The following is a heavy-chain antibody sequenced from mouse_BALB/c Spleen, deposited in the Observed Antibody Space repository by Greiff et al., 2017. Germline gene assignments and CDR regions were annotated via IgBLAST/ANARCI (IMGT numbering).Heavy chain of an antibody. D-gene: IGHD2-14*01. J-gene: IGHJ4*01. CDR2: IYPGGGYT. Sequence: QVQLQQSGAELVRPGTSVKISCKASGYTFTNYWLGWVKQRPGHGLEWIGDIYPGGGYTNYNEKFKGKATLTADTSSSTAYMQLSSLTSEDSAVYFCARAPYRYDAAMDYWGQGTPVTVSS. CDR1: GYTFTNYW. CDR3: ARAPYRYDAAMDY. V-gene: IGHV1-63*02.